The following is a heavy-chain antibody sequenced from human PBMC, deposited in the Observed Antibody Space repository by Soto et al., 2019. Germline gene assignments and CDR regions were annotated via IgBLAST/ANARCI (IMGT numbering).Heavy chain of an antibody. CDR1: GFTLSTYD. J-gene: IGHJ6*03. D-gene: IGHD3-10*01. CDR2: LSYAGDT. V-gene: IGHV3-13*01. CDR3: EKGPHPASGYYYMAV. Sequence: EVQLVESGGGLVQPGGSLRLSCAASGFTLSTYDMHWVRQATGKGLEWVAALSYAGDTYYPGSVKGRFTVSRESAKNSLYLQMNSLTAGDTAVYYCEKGPHPASGYYYMAVGGKGTTVTVSS.